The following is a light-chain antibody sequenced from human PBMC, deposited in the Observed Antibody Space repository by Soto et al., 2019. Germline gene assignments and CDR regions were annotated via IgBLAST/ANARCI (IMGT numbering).Light chain of an antibody. CDR2: EVT. V-gene: IGLV2-8*01. CDR1: NSDVGGYNY. Sequence: QSALTQPPSASGSPGQSVTISCTGTNSDVGGYNYVSWYQQHPGKAPKLMIYEVTKRPSGVPDRFSGSKSGNTASLTVSGLQAEDEADYYCSSYAGSNVWVFGGGTKLHRP. J-gene: IGLJ3*02. CDR3: SSYAGSNVWV.